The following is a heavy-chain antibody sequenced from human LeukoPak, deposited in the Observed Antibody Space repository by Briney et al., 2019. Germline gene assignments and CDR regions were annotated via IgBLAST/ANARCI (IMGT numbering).Heavy chain of an antibody. CDR2: ISGSGSSS. Sequence: GGSLRLSCVASGFTVSSYGMSWVRQAPGKGLEWVSSISGSGSSSYYADSVKGRFTISRDNAKNSLYLQMNSLRAEDTAVYYCARVYGSGSYQNAFDIWGQGTMVTVSS. CDR1: GFTVSSYG. V-gene: IGHV3-23*01. D-gene: IGHD3-10*01. J-gene: IGHJ3*02. CDR3: ARVYGSGSYQNAFDI.